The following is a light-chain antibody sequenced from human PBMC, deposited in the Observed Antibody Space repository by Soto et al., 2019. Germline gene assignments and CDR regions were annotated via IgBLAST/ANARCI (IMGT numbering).Light chain of an antibody. V-gene: IGKV3-15*01. CDR1: ESVSSN. CDR2: GAS. Sequence: EIIMTQSPATLSVSPGERATLSCRASESVSSNLAWYQQKPGQAPRLLIYGASNRATGIPPRFSGRGSGTEFTLSISSLQSTDVAVYYCQPYYDWPSLTFGGGTKVEIK. CDR3: QPYYDWPSLT. J-gene: IGKJ4*01.